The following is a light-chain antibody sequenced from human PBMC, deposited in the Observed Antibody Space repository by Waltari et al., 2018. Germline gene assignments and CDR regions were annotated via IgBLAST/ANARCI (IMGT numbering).Light chain of an antibody. Sequence: QSLLTQPPSVSAAPGQTVTISRSGSDSNIGTNFVSWYQQVPGSAPKLLIFEKESRPSVTPPRFSGSTSTTSATLAITGLQPGDEADFYCGTWDTSLSPQVIFGGGTRLTVL. J-gene: IGLJ2*01. CDR2: EKE. CDR3: GTWDTSLSPQVI. V-gene: IGLV1-51*02. CDR1: DSNIGTNF.